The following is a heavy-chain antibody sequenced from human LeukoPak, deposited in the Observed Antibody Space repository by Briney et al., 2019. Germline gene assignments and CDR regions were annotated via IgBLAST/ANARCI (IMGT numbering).Heavy chain of an antibody. V-gene: IGHV1-8*03. CDR3: ARGPLTGEHYHYYMDV. CDR1: GYSFNTFD. Sequence: AAVKVSCKASGYSFNTFDINWVRQAPGQGLEWMGWMNPNTGKTGYAQKFQGRVTITGNSSISTVDMELSSLTSDDTAAYYCARGPLTGEHYHYYMDVWGKGTTVTVSS. J-gene: IGHJ6*03. D-gene: IGHD7-27*01. CDR2: MNPNTGKT.